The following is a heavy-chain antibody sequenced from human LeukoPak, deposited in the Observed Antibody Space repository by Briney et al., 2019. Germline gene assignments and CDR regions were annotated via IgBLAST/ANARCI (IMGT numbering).Heavy chain of an antibody. Sequence: SETLSLTCHVSCDSISSGGYFWSWLRQHPGKGLEWIGSMYYSGNTYYNPSLKSRITISVDTSNNQISLKLSSVTAADTAVDYCARGYGDDLSLYFDYWDQGTVVTVSS. J-gene: IGHJ4*02. CDR3: ARGYGDDLSLYFDY. V-gene: IGHV4-31*03. CDR1: CDSISSGGYF. D-gene: IGHD4-17*01. CDR2: MYYSGNT.